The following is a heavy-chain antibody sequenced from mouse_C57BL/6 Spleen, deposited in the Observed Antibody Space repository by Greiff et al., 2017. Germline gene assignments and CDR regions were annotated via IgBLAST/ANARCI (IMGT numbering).Heavy chain of an antibody. V-gene: IGHV1-26*01. Sequence: VQLQQSGPELVKPGASVKISCKASGYTFTDYYMNWVKQSHGKSLEWIGDINPNNGGTSYNQKFKGKATLTVDKSSSTAYMELRSLTSEDSAVYYCARGRWLLALYAMDYWGQGTSVTVSS. J-gene: IGHJ4*01. CDR3: ARGRWLLALYAMDY. CDR1: GYTFTDYY. CDR2: INPNNGGT. D-gene: IGHD2-3*01.